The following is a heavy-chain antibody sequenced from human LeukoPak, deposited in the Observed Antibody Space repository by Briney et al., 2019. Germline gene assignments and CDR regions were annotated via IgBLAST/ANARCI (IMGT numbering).Heavy chain of an antibody. D-gene: IGHD3-3*01. J-gene: IGHJ5*02. CDR3: ARVQTADTIFGVVTDWFDP. CDR1: GFTFSSYS. Sequence: GGSLRLSCAASGFTFSSYSMNWVRQAPGKGLEWVSSISSSSSYIYYADSVKGRFTISRDNAKNSLYLQMNSPRAEDTAVYYCARVQTADTIFGVVTDWFDPWGQGTLATVSS. V-gene: IGHV3-21*01. CDR2: ISSSSSYI.